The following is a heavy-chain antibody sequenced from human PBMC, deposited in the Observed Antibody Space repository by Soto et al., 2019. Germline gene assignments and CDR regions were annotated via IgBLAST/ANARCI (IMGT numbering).Heavy chain of an antibody. D-gene: IGHD3-9*01. CDR3: AKEGVLRYFDWNYYFDY. V-gene: IGHV3-23*01. Sequence: GGSLRLSCAASGFTFSSYAMSWVRQAPGKGLEWVSAISGSGGSTYYADSVKGRFTISRDNSKNTLYLQMNSLRAEDTAVYYCAKEGVLRYFDWNYYFDYWGQGTLVTVSS. CDR1: GFTFSSYA. J-gene: IGHJ4*02. CDR2: ISGSGGST.